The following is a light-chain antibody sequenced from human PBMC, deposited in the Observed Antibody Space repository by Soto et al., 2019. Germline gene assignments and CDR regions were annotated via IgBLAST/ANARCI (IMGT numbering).Light chain of an antibody. CDR3: QQYGSSPRT. V-gene: IGKV3-20*01. J-gene: IGKJ2*01. Sequence: ENLLTQSPGTLSLSPGERATLSCRASQSVSSSYLAWYQQKPGQAPRLLIYDASSRATGIPDRFSGSGSGTDFSLTISRLDTEDFAVYYCQQYGSSPRTFGQGTKLEIK. CDR2: DAS. CDR1: QSVSSSY.